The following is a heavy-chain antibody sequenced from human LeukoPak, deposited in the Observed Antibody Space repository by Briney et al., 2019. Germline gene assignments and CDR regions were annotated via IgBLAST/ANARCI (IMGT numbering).Heavy chain of an antibody. CDR3: ASGSPAAGNPPLFDY. V-gene: IGHV3-53*01. D-gene: IGHD6-13*01. J-gene: IGHJ4*02. CDR2: IYSGGRT. CDR1: GFTVSSNY. Sequence: GGSLRLFCAASGFTVSSNYMSWVRQAPGKGLEWVSVIYSGGRTYYADSVKGRFTISRDNSKNMLYLQMNSLRAEDTAVYYCASGSPAAGNPPLFDYWGQGTL.